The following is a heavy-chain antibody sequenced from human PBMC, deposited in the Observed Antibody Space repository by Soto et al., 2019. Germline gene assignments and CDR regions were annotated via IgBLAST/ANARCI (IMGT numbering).Heavy chain of an antibody. D-gene: IGHD1-26*01. CDR2: IYYDGST. V-gene: IGHV4-39*07. CDR1: GGSINSNNYY. Sequence: SETLSLTCTVSGGSINSNNYYWAWIRQPPGKGLAWIASIYYDGSTYYDTSLESRVTISRDTSKNTLYLQMNSLTAADTAVYYCAKDSPVSGNYQDLDHWGRGTLVTVSS. CDR3: AKDSPVSGNYQDLDH. J-gene: IGHJ4*02.